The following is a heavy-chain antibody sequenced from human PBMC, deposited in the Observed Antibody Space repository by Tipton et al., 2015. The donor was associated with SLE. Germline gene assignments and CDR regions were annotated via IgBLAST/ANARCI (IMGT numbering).Heavy chain of an antibody. J-gene: IGHJ5*02. CDR2: MYSGGST. CDR3: ATDFRAAGNWFDP. V-gene: IGHV4-61*09. CDR1: GGSISRGSYN. Sequence: SGGSISRGSYNWSWIRQPAGKGLEWIGHMYSGGSTNYNPSLKSRVAISVDMSKNQFSLKLSSVTAADTAVYYCATDFRAAGNWFDPWGQGTLVTVSS. D-gene: IGHD6-13*01.